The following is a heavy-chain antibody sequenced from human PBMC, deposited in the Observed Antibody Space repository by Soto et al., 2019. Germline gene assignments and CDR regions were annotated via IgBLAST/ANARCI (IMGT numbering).Heavy chain of an antibody. J-gene: IGHJ4*02. CDR2: INPNSGDT. D-gene: IGHD4-17*01. V-gene: IGHV1-2*02. CDR3: AKDGQYGDYGNYFDY. CDR1: GYTFTAYY. Sequence: QVQVVQSGAEVKRPGASVKVSCKSSGYTFTAYYIHWVRQAPGQGLEWMGWINPNSGDTHYAEKFQGRLTLTRDTYSSAAYMDLSSLRSDDTAVYYCAKDGQYGDYGNYFDYWGRGTLVTVSS.